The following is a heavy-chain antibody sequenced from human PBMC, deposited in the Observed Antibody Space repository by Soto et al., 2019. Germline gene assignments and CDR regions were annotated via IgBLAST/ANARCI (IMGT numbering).Heavy chain of an antibody. CDR1: GGSISSCY. CDR2: IYYSGST. CDR3: ARSGWIQLWPAMDV. V-gene: IGHV4-59*01. Sequence: PSETLSLTCTVSGGSISSCYWSWIRQPPGKGLEWIGYIYYSGSTNYNPSLKSRVTISVDTSKNQFSLKLSSVTAADTAVYYCARSGWIQLWPAMDVWGQGTTVTVSS. D-gene: IGHD5-18*01. J-gene: IGHJ6*02.